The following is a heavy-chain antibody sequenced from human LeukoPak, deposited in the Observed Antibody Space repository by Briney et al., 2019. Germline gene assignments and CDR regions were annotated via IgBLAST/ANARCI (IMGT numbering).Heavy chain of an antibody. V-gene: IGHV1-18*01. J-gene: IGHJ5*02. CDR2: ISAYNGNT. Sequence: ASVKVSCKASGYTFTNYGISWVRQAPGQGLEWMGWISAYNGNTNYAQKLQGRVTMTTDTSTSTAYMELRSLRSDDTAVYYCARAPKLNDITMIMMFDPWGQGTLVTVSS. CDR1: GYTFTNYG. CDR3: ARAPKLNDITMIMMFDP. D-gene: IGHD3-22*01.